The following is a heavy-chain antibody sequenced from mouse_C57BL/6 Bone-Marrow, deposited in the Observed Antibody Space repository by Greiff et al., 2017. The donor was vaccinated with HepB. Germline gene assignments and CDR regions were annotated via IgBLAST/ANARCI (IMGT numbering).Heavy chain of an antibody. J-gene: IGHJ4*01. V-gene: IGHV1-69*01. CDR1: GYTFTSYW. Sequence: QVQLQQSGAELVMPGASVKLSCKASGYTFTSYWMHWVKQRPGQGLEWIGEIDPSDSYTNYNQKFKGKSTLTVDKSSSTAYMQLSSLTSEDSAVYYCARGGYGNYDYYAMDYWGQGTSVTVSS. D-gene: IGHD2-1*01. CDR2: IDPSDSYT. CDR3: ARGGYGNYDYYAMDY.